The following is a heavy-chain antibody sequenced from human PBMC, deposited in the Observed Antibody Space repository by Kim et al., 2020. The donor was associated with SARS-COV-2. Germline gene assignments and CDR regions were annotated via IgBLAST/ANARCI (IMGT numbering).Heavy chain of an antibody. Sequence: IYVRGTTNYNPSLNSRITISRDTSKNRFSLKLDSVTAADTAVYYCAKGLNWGQGTLVTVSS. CDR3: AKGLN. J-gene: IGHJ4*02. V-gene: IGHV4-4*08. CDR2: IYVRGTT.